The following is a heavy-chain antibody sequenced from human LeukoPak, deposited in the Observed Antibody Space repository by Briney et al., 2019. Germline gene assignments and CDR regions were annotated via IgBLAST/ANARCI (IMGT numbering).Heavy chain of an antibody. D-gene: IGHD6-19*01. V-gene: IGHV4-39*01. J-gene: IGHJ5*02. Sequence: PSETLSLTCSVSGGSITSSSHYWGWIRQSPEKGLEWIGSIYYSGSTYYNPSLKSRVTISVDTSKNQFSLKLSSVTAADTAVYYCAKLSGSGWYFTQYNWFDPWGQGTLVTVSS. CDR3: AKLSGSGWYFTQYNWFDP. CDR2: IYYSGST. CDR1: GGSITSSSHY.